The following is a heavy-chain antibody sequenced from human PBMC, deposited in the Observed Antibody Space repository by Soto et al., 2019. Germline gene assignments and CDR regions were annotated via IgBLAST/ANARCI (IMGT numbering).Heavy chain of an antibody. CDR2: IVVGSGNT. CDR1: GFTFTSSA. V-gene: IGHV1-58*01. CDR3: AADFYDILTGTNWFDP. J-gene: IGHJ5*02. D-gene: IGHD3-9*01. Sequence: SVKVSCKASGFTFTSSAVQWVRQARGQRLEWIGWIVVGSGNTNHAQKFQERVTITRDMSTSTAYMELSSLRSEDTAVYYCAADFYDILTGTNWFDPWGQGTLVTVSS.